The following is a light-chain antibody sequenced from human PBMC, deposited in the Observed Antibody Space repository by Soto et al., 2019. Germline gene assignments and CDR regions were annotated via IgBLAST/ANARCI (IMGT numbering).Light chain of an antibody. V-gene: IGLV1-47*01. CDR3: AAWDDSLSGWV. CDR2: KSN. J-gene: IGLJ3*02. Sequence: QSVLTQPPSASGTPGQTVTISCSGSSCNSGNNYVYWYQQVPGTAPKLLMYKSNLRPSGVPDRFSGSKSGTSASLAISGLRSEDEADYHCAAWDDSLSGWVFGGGTKLTVL. CDR1: SCNSGNNY.